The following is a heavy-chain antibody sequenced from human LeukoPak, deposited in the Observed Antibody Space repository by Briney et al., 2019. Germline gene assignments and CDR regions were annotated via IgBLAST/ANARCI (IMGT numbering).Heavy chain of an antibody. D-gene: IGHD3-22*01. CDR3: ARGQGITMINL. CDR1: GGTFSSYD. J-gene: IGHJ5*02. V-gene: IGHV1-8*02. Sequence: ASVKVSCKASGGTFSSYDINWVRQATGQGLEWMGWMSPISGDTVYAQKFQGRVTMTRNTSITTAYVELSSLRSEDTAVYYCARGQGITMINLWGQGTLVTVSS. CDR2: MSPISGDT.